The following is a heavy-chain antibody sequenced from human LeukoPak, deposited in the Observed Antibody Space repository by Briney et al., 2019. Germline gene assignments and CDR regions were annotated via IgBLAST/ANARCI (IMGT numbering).Heavy chain of an antibody. CDR2: IKHDGSEK. CDR1: GFTFSRYW. V-gene: IGHV3-7*03. CDR3: ARESDLSNYPGTFDH. J-gene: IGHJ4*02. D-gene: IGHD4-11*01. Sequence: GWSLRLSCAASGFTFSRYWMSWVRQAPGKRLEGVANIKHDGSEKYYVDSVKGRFTISRDNAKNSLSLQMNSLRVEDTALYYCARESDLSNYPGTFDHWGPGTLVAVSS.